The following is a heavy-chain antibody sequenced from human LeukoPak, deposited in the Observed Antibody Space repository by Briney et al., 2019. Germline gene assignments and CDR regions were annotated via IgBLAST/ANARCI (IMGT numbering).Heavy chain of an antibody. CDR2: IYGSGRT. CDR3: ARGGWELPFDY. D-gene: IGHD1-26*01. V-gene: IGHV4-61*02. J-gene: IGHJ4*02. Sequence: PSETLSLTCTVSGDSISSGSYYWSWIRQPAGKGLEWIGRIYGSGRTNYNLSLKSRVTISVDTSKNQFSLRLSSVTAADTAVYYCARGGWELPFDYWGQGTLVTVSS. CDR1: GDSISSGSYY.